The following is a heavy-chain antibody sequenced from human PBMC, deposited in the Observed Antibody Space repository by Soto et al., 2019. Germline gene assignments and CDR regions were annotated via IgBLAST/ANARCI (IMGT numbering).Heavy chain of an antibody. CDR1: GFTFTIYS. J-gene: IGHJ4*02. CDR3: ARESEDLTSNFDY. CDR2: ISSTTNYI. V-gene: IGHV3-21*01. Sequence: PGGSLRLSCAASGFTFTIYSMNWVRHAPGKGLEWVSSISSTTNYIYYADSMKGRFTVSRDNAKNSEYLEMNSLSAEDTAVYYCARESEDLTSNFDYWGQGTLVTVSS.